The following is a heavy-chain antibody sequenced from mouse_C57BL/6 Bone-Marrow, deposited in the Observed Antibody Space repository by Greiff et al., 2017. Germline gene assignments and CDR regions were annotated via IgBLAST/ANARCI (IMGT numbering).Heavy chain of an antibody. CDR2: IDPANGNT. CDR3: ARGYDDVYYAMDY. V-gene: IGHV14-3*02. CDR1: GFNIKDTY. J-gene: IGHJ4*01. D-gene: IGHD2-14*01. Sequence: EVKLQESGAELVKPGASVKLSCTASGFNIKDTYMHWVKQRPEQGLEWIGRIDPANGNTKYDPKFQGKATITADTSSNTAYLQLSSLTSEDTAVYYCARGYDDVYYAMDYWGQGTSVTVSS.